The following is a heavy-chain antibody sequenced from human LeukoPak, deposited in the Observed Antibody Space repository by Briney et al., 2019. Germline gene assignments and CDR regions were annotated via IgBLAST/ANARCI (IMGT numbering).Heavy chain of an antibody. CDR3: ACITMIVVGHWFDP. CDR2: IYHSGST. V-gene: IGHV4-38-2*01. J-gene: IGHJ5*02. D-gene: IGHD3-22*01. CDR1: GYTISSGYY. Sequence: PSETLSLTCAVSGYTISSGYYWGWIRQPPGKGLEWIGSIYHSGSTYYNPSLKSRVTISVDTSKNQFSLKLSSVTAADTAVYYCACITMIVVGHWFDPGGQGTLVTVSS.